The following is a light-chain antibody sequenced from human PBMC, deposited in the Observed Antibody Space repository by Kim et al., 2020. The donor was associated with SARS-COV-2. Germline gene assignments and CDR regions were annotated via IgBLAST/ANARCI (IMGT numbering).Light chain of an antibody. CDR1: SSNIGNKA. Sequence: QRVTITCSGSSSNIGNKAVNWYQQLPGKAAKLLIYYDDLLPSGVSDRFTGSKSGTSASLAISGLQSEDEADYYCAAWDDSLNGVVFGGGTQLTVL. J-gene: IGLJ2*01. V-gene: IGLV1-36*01. CDR2: YDD. CDR3: AAWDDSLNGVV.